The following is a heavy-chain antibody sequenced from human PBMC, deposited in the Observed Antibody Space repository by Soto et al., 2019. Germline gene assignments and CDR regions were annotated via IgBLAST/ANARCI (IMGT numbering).Heavy chain of an antibody. CDR2: ISYDGSNK. CDR1: GFTFSSYG. V-gene: IGHV3-30*18. CDR3: AKDVYSRVGYSPADP. Sequence: VGSLRLSCAASGFTFSSYGMHWVRQAPGKGLEWVAVISYDGSNKYYADSVKGRFTISRDNSKNTLYLQMNSLRAEDTAVYYCAKDVYSRVGYSPADPWGQGTLVTVSS. D-gene: IGHD5-18*01. J-gene: IGHJ5*02.